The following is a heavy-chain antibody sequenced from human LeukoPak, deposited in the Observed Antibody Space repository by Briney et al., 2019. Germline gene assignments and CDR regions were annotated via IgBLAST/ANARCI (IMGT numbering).Heavy chain of an antibody. J-gene: IGHJ4*02. CDR2: INPNSGDT. Sequence: ASVKVSCKASGYTLTDYYIHWVRQAPGQGLEWMGWINPNSGDTTYAQKFQGRVTMTRDTSISSAYMDLSRLNSDDTAVYFCAREKQYNNFFDYWGPGTLVTVSS. CDR3: AREKQYNNFFDY. CDR1: GYTLTDYY. D-gene: IGHD1-1*01. V-gene: IGHV1-2*02.